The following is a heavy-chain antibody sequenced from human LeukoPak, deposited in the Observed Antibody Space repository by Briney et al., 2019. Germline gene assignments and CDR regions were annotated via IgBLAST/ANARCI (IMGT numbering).Heavy chain of an antibody. CDR1: GGTFSSYA. CDR2: IIPIFGTA. Sequence: ASVKVSCKASGGTFSSYAISWVRQAPGQGLEWMGGIIPIFGTANYAQKFQGRVTMTRDTSTSTVYMELSSLRSEDTAVYYCASPPYSSTRKVGYFQHWGQGTLVTVSS. D-gene: IGHD6-13*01. J-gene: IGHJ1*01. CDR3: ASPPYSSTRKVGYFQH. V-gene: IGHV1-69*05.